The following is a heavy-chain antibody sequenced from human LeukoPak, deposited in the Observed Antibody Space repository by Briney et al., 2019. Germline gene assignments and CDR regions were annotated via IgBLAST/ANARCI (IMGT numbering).Heavy chain of an antibody. V-gene: IGHV4-59*01. J-gene: IGHJ6*03. CDR2: IYYSGST. Sequence: KPSETLSLTCTVSGGSISSYYWSWIRQPPGKGLEWIGYIYYSGSTNYNPSLKSRVTISVDTSKNQFSLKLSSVNAVDTAVYYCARTTEGGYTYDYFYYYYMDVWGKGTTVTISS. D-gene: IGHD5-18*01. CDR1: GGSISSYY. CDR3: ARTTEGGYTYDYFYYYYMDV.